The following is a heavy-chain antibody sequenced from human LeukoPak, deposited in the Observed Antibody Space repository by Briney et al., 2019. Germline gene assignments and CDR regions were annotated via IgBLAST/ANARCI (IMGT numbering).Heavy chain of an antibody. J-gene: IGHJ4*02. CDR3: ARGHRGRTGTRPDYFDY. CDR2: IYTSGST. V-gene: IGHV4-4*07. CDR1: GGSISSYY. Sequence: SETLSLTCTVSGGSISSYYWSWIRQPAGKGLEWIGRIYTSGSTNYNPSLKSRVTMSVDTSKNQFSLKLSSVTAADTAVYYCARGHRGRTGTRPDYFDYWGQGTLVTVSS. D-gene: IGHD1-7*01.